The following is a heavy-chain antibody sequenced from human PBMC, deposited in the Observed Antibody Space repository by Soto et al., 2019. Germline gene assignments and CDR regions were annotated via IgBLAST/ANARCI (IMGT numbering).Heavy chain of an antibody. J-gene: IGHJ6*02. CDR3: ARGSDHYYGMDV. CDR2: ISSSSSYT. Sequence: PVGSLRLSCAASGFTFSDYYMSWIRQAPGKGLEWVSYISSSSSYTNYADSVKGRFTISRDNAKNSLYLQMNSLRAEDTAVYYCARGSDHYYGMDVWGQGTTVTVSS. V-gene: IGHV3-11*06. CDR1: GFTFSDYY.